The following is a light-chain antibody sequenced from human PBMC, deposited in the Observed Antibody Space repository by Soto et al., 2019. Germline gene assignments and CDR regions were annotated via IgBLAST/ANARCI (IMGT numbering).Light chain of an antibody. J-gene: IGKJ1*01. V-gene: IGKV3-15*01. Sequence: EIVMTQSPATLSVSPGERATFSCRASQSVSSNLAWYQQKPGQAPRLLIFDASTRATGIPARFSGSGSGTEFTLTISSLQSEDLAVYCCQQYYKLPWTFGQGTKVDIK. CDR1: QSVSSN. CDR3: QQYYKLPWT. CDR2: DAS.